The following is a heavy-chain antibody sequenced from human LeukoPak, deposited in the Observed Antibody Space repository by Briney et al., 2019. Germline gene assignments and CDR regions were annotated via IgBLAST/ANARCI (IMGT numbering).Heavy chain of an antibody. Sequence: GGSLRLSCAASGFTFSSYTMAWVRQAPGKGLECVSGISGSGGTTYYADSVKGRFTISRVNSKNTLYLQLNSLRAEDTAIYYCAKDLTYYYDSTGYYFDYWGQGTLVTVSS. V-gene: IGHV3-23*01. CDR1: GFTFSSYT. D-gene: IGHD3-22*01. CDR3: AKDLTYYYDSTGYYFDY. J-gene: IGHJ4*02. CDR2: ISGSGGTT.